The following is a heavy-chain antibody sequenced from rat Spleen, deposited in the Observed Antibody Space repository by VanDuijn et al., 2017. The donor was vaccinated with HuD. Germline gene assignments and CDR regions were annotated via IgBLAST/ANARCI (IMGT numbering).Heavy chain of an antibody. CDR2: ITNSGIA. V-gene: IGHV3-1*01. J-gene: IGHJ4*01. CDR1: GHSISSSY. D-gene: IGHD5-1*01. Sequence: EVQLQESGPGLVKPSQSLSLTCSVTGHSISSSYRWNWIRKFPGNKMEWIGHITNSGIASYNPSLKSRISITRDTSKNQFFLQLNSVTTEDTATYYCARGGSSYVMDAWGQGASVTVSS. CDR3: ARGGSSYVMDA.